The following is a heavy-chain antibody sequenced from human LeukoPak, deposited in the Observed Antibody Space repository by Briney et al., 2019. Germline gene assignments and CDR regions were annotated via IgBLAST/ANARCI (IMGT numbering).Heavy chain of an antibody. CDR3: ARTYYYDSSGYYSLDY. D-gene: IGHD3-22*01. V-gene: IGHV4-61*02. J-gene: IGHJ4*02. Sequence: SQTLSLTCIVSGGSISSGSYYWSWIRQPAGKGLEWIGRIYTSGSTNYNPSLKSRVTISVDTSKNQFSLKLSSVTAADTAVYYCARTYYYDSSGYYSLDYWGQGTLVTVSS. CDR1: GGSISSGSYY. CDR2: IYTSGST.